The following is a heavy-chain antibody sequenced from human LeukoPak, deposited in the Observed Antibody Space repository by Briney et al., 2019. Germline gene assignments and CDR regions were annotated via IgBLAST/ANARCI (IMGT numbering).Heavy chain of an antibody. V-gene: IGHV3-21*01. J-gene: IGHJ4*02. D-gene: IGHD2-15*01. Sequence: PGGSLRLSCVASGFAFSSHSMSWVRQAPGKGLEWVASISSGGDHIYYADSVKGRFTISRDNAKNSLYLQMGSLRVEDTAVFFCERCRGGSCYRSDDYWGEGTLVSVSS. CDR1: GFAFSSHS. CDR2: ISSGGDHI. CDR3: ERCRGGSCYRSDDY.